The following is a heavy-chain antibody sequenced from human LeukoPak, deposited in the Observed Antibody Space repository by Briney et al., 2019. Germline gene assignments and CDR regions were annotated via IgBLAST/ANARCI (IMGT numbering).Heavy chain of an antibody. CDR2: ISSSSSYT. Sequence: GGSLRLSCAVSGYSISSGYYWGWIRQPPGKGLEWVSYISSSSSYTNYADSVKGRFTISRDNAKNSLYLQMNSLRAEDTAVYYCARDDGDFHFDYWGQGTLVTVSS. J-gene: IGHJ4*02. V-gene: IGHV3-11*06. D-gene: IGHD4-17*01. CDR1: GYSISSGYY. CDR3: ARDDGDFHFDY.